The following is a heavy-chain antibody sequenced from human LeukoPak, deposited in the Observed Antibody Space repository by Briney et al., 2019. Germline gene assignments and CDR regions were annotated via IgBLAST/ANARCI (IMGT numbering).Heavy chain of an antibody. Sequence: GGSLRLSCAASGFTFSGYAMSWVRQAPGKGLEWVSAISGSGGSTYDADSVKGRFTISRDNSKNTLYLQMNSLRAEDTAVYYCAKEVVYNYYHYGMDVWGQGTTVTVSS. J-gene: IGHJ6*01. CDR1: GFTFSGYA. V-gene: IGHV3-23*01. D-gene: IGHD2-8*02. CDR2: ISGSGGST. CDR3: AKEVVYNYYHYGMDV.